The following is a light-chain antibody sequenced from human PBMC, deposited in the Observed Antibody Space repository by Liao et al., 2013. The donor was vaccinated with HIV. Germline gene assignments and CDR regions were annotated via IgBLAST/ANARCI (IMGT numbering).Light chain of an antibody. J-gene: IGLJ2*01. Sequence: SYELTPAPSVSVSPGQTATITCSGEKLGDKYVSWYQQKPGQSPVLVIYQDTKRPPRIPERFSGSNSENTATLTISGTQAMDEADYYCQAWDSTTHVVFGGGTKLTVL. V-gene: IGLV3-1*01. CDR2: QDT. CDR3: QAWDSTTHVV. CDR1: KLGDKY.